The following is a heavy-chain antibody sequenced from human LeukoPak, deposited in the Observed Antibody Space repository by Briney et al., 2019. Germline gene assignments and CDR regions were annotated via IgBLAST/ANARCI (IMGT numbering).Heavy chain of an antibody. CDR3: ARGFPSGYYYPGAFDI. CDR2: ISGSGGST. CDR1: GFTFSSYA. J-gene: IGHJ3*02. V-gene: IGHV3-23*01. Sequence: GGSLRLSCAASGFTFSSYAMSWVRQAPGKGLEWVSAISGSGGSTYYADSVKGRFTISRDNSKNTLYLQMNSLRAEDTAVYYCARGFPSGYYYPGAFDIWGQGTMVTVSS. D-gene: IGHD3-22*01.